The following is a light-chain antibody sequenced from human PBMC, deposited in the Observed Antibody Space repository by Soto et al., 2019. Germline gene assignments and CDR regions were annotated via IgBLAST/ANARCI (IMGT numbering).Light chain of an antibody. CDR3: QQYDSYPIT. V-gene: IGKV1-5*01. CDR1: HSISKW. J-gene: IGKJ5*01. CDR2: DAS. Sequence: DFQMTQSPSTLSASVGDTVTISCRARHSISKWLAWYQQKPGKAPKLLIFDASSLKSGVPSRFSGSGSGTEFTLIINSLQPDDFATYFCQQYDSYPITFGQGTLLEIK.